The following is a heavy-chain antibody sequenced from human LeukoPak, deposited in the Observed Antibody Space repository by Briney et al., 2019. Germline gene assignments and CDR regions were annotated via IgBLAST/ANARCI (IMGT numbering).Heavy chain of an antibody. CDR1: GFTFSSYG. D-gene: IGHD4-17*01. Sequence: PGRSLRLSCAASGFTFSSYGMHWVRQAPGKGLEWVAVISYDGSNKYYADSMKGRFTISRDNSKNTLYLQVNSLRAEDTAVYYCATLYGDDAFDIWGQGTMVTVSS. CDR2: ISYDGSNK. V-gene: IGHV3-30*03. CDR3: ATLYGDDAFDI. J-gene: IGHJ3*02.